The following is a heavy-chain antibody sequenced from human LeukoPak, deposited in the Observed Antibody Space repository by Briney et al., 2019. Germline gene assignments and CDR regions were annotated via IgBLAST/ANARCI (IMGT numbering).Heavy chain of an antibody. CDR1: GVIFSNCD. Sequence: PGGSLRLSCAASGVIFSNCDMTWVRQAPGKGLEWVSAITGSGGRTHYADSVKGRFTISRDNSKNTLYLQMNSLRADDTAVYYCAKAPIYDSTGYYREYDYWGQGTLVTVSS. CDR2: ITGSGGRT. J-gene: IGHJ4*02. CDR3: AKAPIYDSTGYYREYDY. V-gene: IGHV3-23*01. D-gene: IGHD3-22*01.